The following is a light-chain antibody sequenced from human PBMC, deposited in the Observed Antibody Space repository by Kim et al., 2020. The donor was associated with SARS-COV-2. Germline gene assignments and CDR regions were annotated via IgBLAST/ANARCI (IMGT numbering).Light chain of an antibody. J-gene: IGKJ4*01. Sequence: PGESATRACRASKRISGNVGWYQHKPGQAPRLLIYDASNRATGIPDRFSGSGSGTDFTLTISSLEPEDFAIYYCQQRNNWPPAVTFGGGTKVDIK. CDR1: KRISGN. CDR2: DAS. V-gene: IGKV3-11*01. CDR3: QQRNNWPPAVT.